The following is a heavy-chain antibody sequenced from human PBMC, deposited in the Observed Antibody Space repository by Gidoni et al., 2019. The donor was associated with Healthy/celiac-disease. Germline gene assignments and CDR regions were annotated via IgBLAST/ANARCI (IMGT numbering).Heavy chain of an antibody. Sequence: QAQLVQSGAEVKKPGASVKVSCKASGYTFPGYYMHWVRQAPGQGREWIGWIKPHSGGTNYAQKFQGWVTMTRDTSISTAYMELSRLRSDDTAVYYCARDLSSSWTDVGDAFDIWGQGTMVTVSS. J-gene: IGHJ3*02. V-gene: IGHV1-2*04. CDR1: GYTFPGYY. CDR2: IKPHSGGT. CDR3: ARDLSSSWTDVGDAFDI. D-gene: IGHD6-13*01.